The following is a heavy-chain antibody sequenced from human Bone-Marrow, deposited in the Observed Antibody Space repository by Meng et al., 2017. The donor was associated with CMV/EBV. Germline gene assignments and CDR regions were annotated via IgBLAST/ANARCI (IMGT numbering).Heavy chain of an antibody. CDR1: GFTFSSYS. V-gene: IGHV3-74*01. CDR2: INSDGSST. Sequence: GESLKISCAASGFTFSSYSMNWVRQAPGKGPVWVSRINSDGSSTSYADSVKGRFTISRDNAKNTLYLQMNSLRAEDTAVYYCARSYCSSTSCYTRWFDPWGQGTLVTVSS. CDR3: ARSYCSSTSCYTRWFDP. D-gene: IGHD2-2*02. J-gene: IGHJ5*02.